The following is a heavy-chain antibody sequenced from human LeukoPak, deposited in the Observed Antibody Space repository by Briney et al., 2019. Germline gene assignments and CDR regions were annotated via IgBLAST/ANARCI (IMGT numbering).Heavy chain of an antibody. CDR2: INPNSGGT. Sequence: ASVKVSCKASGYTFTGYYMHWVRQAPGQGLEWMGRINPNSGGTNHAQKFQGRVTMTRDTSISTAYMELSRLRSDDTAVYYCASFTYYYDSSGYPWFDPWGQGTLVTVSS. J-gene: IGHJ5*02. V-gene: IGHV1-2*06. D-gene: IGHD3-22*01. CDR3: ASFTYYYDSSGYPWFDP. CDR1: GYTFTGYY.